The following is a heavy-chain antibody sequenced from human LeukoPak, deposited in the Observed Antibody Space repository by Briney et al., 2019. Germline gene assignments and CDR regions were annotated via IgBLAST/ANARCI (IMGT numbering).Heavy chain of an antibody. CDR2: VYYSGST. V-gene: IGHV4-59*08. CDR1: GASISSYY. Sequence: SETLSLTCTASGASISSYYWSWIRQPPGKGLEWIGYVYYSGSTNYNPSLKSRVTISVDTSKNQFSLKLSSVTAADTAVYYCARHAHYYYYGMDVWGQGTTVTVSS. CDR3: ARHAHYYYYGMDV. J-gene: IGHJ6*02.